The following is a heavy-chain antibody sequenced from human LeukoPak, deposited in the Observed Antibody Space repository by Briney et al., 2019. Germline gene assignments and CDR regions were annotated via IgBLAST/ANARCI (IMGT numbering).Heavy chain of an antibody. J-gene: IGHJ4*02. D-gene: IGHD5-12*01. CDR1: GYTFSNYG. CDR2: ISGYNGNT. CDR3: ARDEGSGYDSLDY. V-gene: IGHV1-18*01. Sequence: ASVKVSCKASGYTFSNYGFSWVRQAPGQGLEWMGWISGYNGNTNYAQKFQGRVTMNTDTSTRTAFMELRSLRSDDTAVYFCARDEGSGYDSLDYWGQGTLVTVSS.